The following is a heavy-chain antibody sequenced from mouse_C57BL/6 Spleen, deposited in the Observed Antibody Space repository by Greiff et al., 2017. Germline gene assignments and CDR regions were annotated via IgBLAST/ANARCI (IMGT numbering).Heavy chain of an antibody. CDR1: GFTFSSYA. V-gene: IGHV5-9-1*02. CDR3: TSYDYDGEWFAY. D-gene: IGHD2-4*01. J-gene: IGHJ3*01. Sequence: EVMLVESGEGLVKPGGSLKLSCAASGFTFSSYAMSWVRQTPEKRLEWVAYISSGGDYIYYADTVKGRFTISRDNARNTLYLQMSSLKSEDTAMYYCTSYDYDGEWFAYWGQGTLVTVSA. CDR2: ISSGGDYI.